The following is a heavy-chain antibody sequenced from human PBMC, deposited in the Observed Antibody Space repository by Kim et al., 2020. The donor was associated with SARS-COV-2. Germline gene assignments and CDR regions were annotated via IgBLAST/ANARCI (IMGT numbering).Heavy chain of an antibody. V-gene: IGHV4-61*01. CDR2: IYYSGST. Sequence: SETLSLTCTVSGGSVSSGSYYRSWIRQPPGKGLEWIGYIYYSGSTNYNPSLKSRVTISVDTSKNQFSLKLSSVTAADTAVYYCAREGIVVVPAASGSYYYGMDVWGQGTTVTVSS. J-gene: IGHJ6*02. D-gene: IGHD2-2*01. CDR3: AREGIVVVPAASGSYYYGMDV. CDR1: GGSVSSGSYY.